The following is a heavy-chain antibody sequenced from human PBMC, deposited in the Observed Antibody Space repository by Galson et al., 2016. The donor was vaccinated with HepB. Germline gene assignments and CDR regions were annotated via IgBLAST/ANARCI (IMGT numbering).Heavy chain of an antibody. Sequence: VAVISYDARDKDYSDSVKGRFTISRDNSKNTVDLQMDSLRLEDTSIYYCVRDLVVVPDEIVTKWESGIGLDLWGQGTMVTVSS. CDR3: VRDLVVVPDEIVTKWESGIGLDL. V-gene: IGHV3-30*03. CDR2: ISYDARDK. D-gene: IGHD1-26*01. J-gene: IGHJ3*01.